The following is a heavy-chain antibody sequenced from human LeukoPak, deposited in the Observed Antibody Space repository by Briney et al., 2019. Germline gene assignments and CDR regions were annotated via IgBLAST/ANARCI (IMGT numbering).Heavy chain of an antibody. CDR2: IYYSGST. CDR3: ARGERDGSGTYYNVRFDS. D-gene: IGHD3-10*01. J-gene: IGHJ5*01. CDR1: GGSISDYY. V-gene: IGHV4-59*08. Sequence: PSETLSLICAVSGGSISDYYWSWIRQPPGKGLEWIGYIYYSGSTNYNPSLKSRVTISVDTSKNQFSLRLSSVTAADTAVYYCARGERDGSGTYYNVRFDSWGQGTLVTVSS.